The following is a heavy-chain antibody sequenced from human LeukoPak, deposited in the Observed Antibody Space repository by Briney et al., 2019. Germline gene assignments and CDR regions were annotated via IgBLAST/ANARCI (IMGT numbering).Heavy chain of an antibody. J-gene: IGHJ4*02. CDR3: ARESGYSYGYYFDY. D-gene: IGHD5-18*01. V-gene: IGHV3-21*01. CDR1: GFTFSSYS. Sequence: GGSLRLSCAASGFTFSSYSMNWVRQAPGKGLEWVSSISSSSSYIYYADSVKGQFTISRDNAKNSLYLQMNSLRAEDTAVYYCARESGYSYGYYFDYWGQGTLVTVSS. CDR2: ISSSSSYI.